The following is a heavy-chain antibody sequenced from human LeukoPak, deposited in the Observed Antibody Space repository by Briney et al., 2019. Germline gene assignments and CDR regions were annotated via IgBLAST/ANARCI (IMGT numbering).Heavy chain of an antibody. D-gene: IGHD2-2*02. V-gene: IGHV3-11*01. CDR2: ISSSGSTI. CDR3: ARAPDCSSTSCYTNWFDP. J-gene: IGHJ5*02. CDR1: GFTFSDYY. Sequence: GGSLGLSCAASGFTFSDYYMSWIRQAPGKGLEWVSYISSSGSTIYYADSVNGRFTISRDNAKNSLYLQMNSLRAEDTAVYYCARAPDCSSTSCYTNWFDPWGQGTLVTVSS.